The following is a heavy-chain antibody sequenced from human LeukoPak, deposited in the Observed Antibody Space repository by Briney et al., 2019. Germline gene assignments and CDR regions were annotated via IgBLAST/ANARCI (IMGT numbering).Heavy chain of an antibody. V-gene: IGHV1-69*13. CDR1: GGTFSSYA. CDR3: ATSGSYYLFDY. Sequence: ASVKVSCKASGGTFSSYAISWVRQAPGQGLEWMGGIILIFGTANYAQKFQGRVTITADESTSTAYMELSSLRSEDTAVYYCATSGSYYLFDYWGQGTLVTVSS. J-gene: IGHJ4*02. CDR2: IILIFGTA. D-gene: IGHD1-26*01.